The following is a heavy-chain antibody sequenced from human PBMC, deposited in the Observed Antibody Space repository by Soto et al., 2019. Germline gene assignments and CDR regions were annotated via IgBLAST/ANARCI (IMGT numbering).Heavy chain of an antibody. Sequence: QVHLQESGPGLVEPSGTLSLTCVVSGASITGSHWWTWVRQATGKGLEWIGELYYSVTTNYNPSLESRLTMSVDRPKNQFSLQLTSVTAADTAVYYCASGSGSYPPAYYFYAMDVWGRGATVIVSS. CDR2: LYYSVTT. D-gene: IGHD1-26*01. CDR1: GASITGSHW. J-gene: IGHJ6*02. V-gene: IGHV4-4*02. CDR3: ASGSGSYPPAYYFYAMDV.